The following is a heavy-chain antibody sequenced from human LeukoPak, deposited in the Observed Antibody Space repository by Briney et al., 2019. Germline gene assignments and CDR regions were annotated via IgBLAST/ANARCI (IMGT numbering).Heavy chain of an antibody. V-gene: IGHV1-18*01. CDR3: ARDRMDTGTYFDY. J-gene: IGHJ4*02. D-gene: IGHD5-18*01. CDR1: GYTFTTYG. Sequence: AAVTVSFKSSGYTFTTYGITWVRQAPGQGVEWMGWISTYNGNTNYAQKLQGRVTMTTDTSTSTAYMELRSLRSDDTAMYYCARDRMDTGTYFDYWGQGTLVTVSS. CDR2: ISTYNGNT.